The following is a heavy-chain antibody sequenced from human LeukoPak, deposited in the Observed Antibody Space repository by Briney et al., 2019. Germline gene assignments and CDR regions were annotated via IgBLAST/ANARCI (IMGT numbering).Heavy chain of an antibody. CDR3: ARGLDCRSTSCYLDT. CDR2: INQDGSER. V-gene: IGHV3-7*01. J-gene: IGHJ4*02. CDR1: GFTFTKYW. D-gene: IGHD2-2*01. Sequence: GGSLRLSCAASGFTFTKYWMTWVRQDPGKGLEWVANINQDGSERLYVDSVKGRFTISRDNAKNSLYLQMNSLGAEDTAVYYCARGLDCRSTSCYLDTWGQGTLVTVSS.